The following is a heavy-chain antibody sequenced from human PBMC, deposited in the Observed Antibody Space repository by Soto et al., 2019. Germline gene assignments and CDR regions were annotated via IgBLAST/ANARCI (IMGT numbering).Heavy chain of an antibody. CDR2: IHYSGST. CDR3: ARCDDYVWGGFRY. J-gene: IGHJ4*02. V-gene: IGHV4-59*01. CDR1: GDSISSYY. D-gene: IGHD3-16*02. Sequence: QVQLQESGPGLVKPSETLSLTCTVSGDSISSYYWTWIRQPPGKGLEWIGYIHYSGSTKYNPSLKSRANIAAYRSKNQCSLKLSSVTSRDTAVDYCARCDDYVWGGFRYWGQGTLVTVSS.